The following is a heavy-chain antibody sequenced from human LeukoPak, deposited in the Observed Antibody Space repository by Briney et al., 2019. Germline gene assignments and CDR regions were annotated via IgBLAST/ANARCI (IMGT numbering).Heavy chain of an antibody. D-gene: IGHD3-16*02. V-gene: IGHV3-11*04. CDR2: MSTSGGNI. J-gene: IGHJ4*02. Sequence: PGGSLRLSCAASGFTFSDYYMSWIRQAPGKGLEWVSYMSTSGGNIYYVDSVKGRFTISRDNAKKSLYLQMNSLRAEDTAVYYCARGSYDYVWGSYRPGDFDYWGQGTLVIVSS. CDR3: ARGSYDYVWGSYRPGDFDY. CDR1: GFTFSDYY.